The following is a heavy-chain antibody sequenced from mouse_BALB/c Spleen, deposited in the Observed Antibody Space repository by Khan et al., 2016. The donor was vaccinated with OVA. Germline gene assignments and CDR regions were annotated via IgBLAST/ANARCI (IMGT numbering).Heavy chain of an antibody. CDR2: ISYSGST. Sequence: VQLKESGPSLVKPSQTLSLTCSVTGDSITSGYWNCIRKFLGNKLEYMGYISYSGSTYYNTSLKSRISITRDTSKNQYYLQLNSVTAEDTATYYCARSRENFDYWGQGTTLTVSS. CDR1: GDSITSGY. J-gene: IGHJ2*01. CDR3: ARSRENFDY. V-gene: IGHV3-8*02.